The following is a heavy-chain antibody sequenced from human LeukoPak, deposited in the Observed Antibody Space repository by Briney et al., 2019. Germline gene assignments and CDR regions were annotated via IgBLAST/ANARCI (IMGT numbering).Heavy chain of an antibody. J-gene: IGHJ4*02. Sequence: SETLSLTCTVSGGSISSYSWSWIRQPAGKGLEWIGRIYTSGSTNYNPSLKSRVTMPLDTSKNQFSLNLTSVTAADTAVYYCARVPTRWGQGTLVTVSS. CDR2: IYTSGST. V-gene: IGHV4-4*07. CDR1: GGSISSYS. CDR3: ARVPTR.